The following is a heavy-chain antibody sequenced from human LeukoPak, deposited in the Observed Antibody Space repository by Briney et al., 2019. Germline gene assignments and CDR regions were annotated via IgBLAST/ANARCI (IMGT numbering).Heavy chain of an antibody. CDR1: GGSISSGGYS. Sequence: SETLSLTCTVSGGSISSGGYSWSWIRQHPGKGLEWIGYIYYSGSTYYNPSLKSRVTISVDTSKNQFSLKLSSVTAADTAVYYCARDAGLNHCSSTSCLAFDIWGQGTMVTVSS. CDR2: IYYSGST. V-gene: IGHV4-31*03. J-gene: IGHJ3*02. CDR3: ARDAGLNHCSSTSCLAFDI. D-gene: IGHD2-2*01.